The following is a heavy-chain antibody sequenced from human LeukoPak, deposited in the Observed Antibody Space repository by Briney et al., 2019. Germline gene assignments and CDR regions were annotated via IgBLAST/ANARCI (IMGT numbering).Heavy chain of an antibody. CDR2: ISSSSSTI. J-gene: IGHJ4*02. Sequence: AGGSLRLSCAASGFTFSSYSMHWVRQAPGKGLEWVSYISSSSSTIYYAGSVKGRFTISRDNAKDSLYLQMNSLRAEDTAVYYCAKDPARDRGYSSRYDYWGQGTLVTVSS. D-gene: IGHD5-18*01. CDR1: GFTFSSYS. CDR3: AKDPARDRGYSSRYDY. V-gene: IGHV3-48*01.